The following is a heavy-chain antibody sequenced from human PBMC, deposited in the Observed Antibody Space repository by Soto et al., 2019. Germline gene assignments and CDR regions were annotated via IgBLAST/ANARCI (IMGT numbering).Heavy chain of an antibody. CDR1: GYTFTSYG. CDR3: ARRVSGGYSGYELLDY. Sequence: QVQLVQSGAEVKKPGASVKVSCKASGYTFTSYGISWVRQAPGQGLEWMGWISAYNGNTNYAQKLQGRVTMTTDASTSTAYMELRSLRSDDTAVYYCARRVSGGYSGYELLDYWGQGTLVTVSS. J-gene: IGHJ4*02. CDR2: ISAYNGNT. V-gene: IGHV1-18*01. D-gene: IGHD5-12*01.